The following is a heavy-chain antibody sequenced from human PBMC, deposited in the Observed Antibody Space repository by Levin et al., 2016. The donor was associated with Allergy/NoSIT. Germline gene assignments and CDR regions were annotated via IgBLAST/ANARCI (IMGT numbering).Heavy chain of an antibody. CDR3: ARAGRGYQLLYAGYYYFDLDV. Sequence: SGPTLVKPTQTLTLTCTFSGFSLSTRAVGVGWIRQPPGKALEWLALIYWNDDKRYSPSLKSRLTITKDTSKNQVVLTMTNMDPVDTATYYCARAGRGYQLLYAGYYYFDLDVWGQGTTVTVSS. CDR1: GFSLSTRAVG. D-gene: IGHD2-2*02. J-gene: IGHJ6*02. CDR2: IYWNDDK. V-gene: IGHV2-5*01.